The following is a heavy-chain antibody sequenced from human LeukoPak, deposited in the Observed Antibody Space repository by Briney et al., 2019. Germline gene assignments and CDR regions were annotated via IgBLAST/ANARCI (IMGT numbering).Heavy chain of an antibody. Sequence: SQTLSLTCAISGNSVSSNSAAWNWIRQSPSRGLEWLGRTYYRSKWYNDYAVSVKSRITINPDTSKNQFSLQLNSVTPEDTAVYYCARVVYYGSGSQDYYYYYGMDVWGQGTTVTVSS. CDR1: GNSVSSNSAA. V-gene: IGHV6-1*01. CDR2: TYYRSKWYN. CDR3: ARVVYYGSGSQDYYYYYGMDV. D-gene: IGHD3-10*01. J-gene: IGHJ6*02.